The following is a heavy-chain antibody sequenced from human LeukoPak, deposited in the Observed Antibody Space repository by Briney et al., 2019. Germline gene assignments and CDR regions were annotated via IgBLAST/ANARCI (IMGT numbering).Heavy chain of an antibody. Sequence: GRSLRLSCAASGFTFSSYAMHWVRQAPGKGLEWVAVISYDGSNKYYADSVKGRFTISRDNSKNTLYLQMNSLRAEDMAVYYCARVFSDRFCSGGSCTNYYGMDVWGQGTTVTVSS. D-gene: IGHD2-15*01. CDR3: ARVFSDRFCSGGSCTNYYGMDV. V-gene: IGHV3-30-3*01. CDR1: GFTFSSYA. CDR2: ISYDGSNK. J-gene: IGHJ6*02.